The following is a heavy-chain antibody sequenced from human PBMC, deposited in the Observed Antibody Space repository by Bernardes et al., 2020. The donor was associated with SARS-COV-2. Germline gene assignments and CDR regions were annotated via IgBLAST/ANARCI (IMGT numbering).Heavy chain of an antibody. CDR2: IKEDGSEK. CDR1: GFTFNNFW. J-gene: IGHJ6*02. CDR3: ARDGGQYTYGLGVPYFYYGMDV. Sequence: GGSLRLSCAASGFTFNNFWMTWVRQAPGKGLEWVANIKEDGSEKYYVDSVKGRFTISRDNPKNSLFLQMNSLRAEDTAVYYCARDGGQYTYGLGVPYFYYGMDVWGQGTTVTVSS. D-gene: IGHD5-18*01. V-gene: IGHV3-7*01.